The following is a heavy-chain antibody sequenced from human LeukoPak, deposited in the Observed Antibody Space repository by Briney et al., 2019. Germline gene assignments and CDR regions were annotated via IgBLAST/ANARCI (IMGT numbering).Heavy chain of an antibody. CDR3: ARTTEGGYTYDYFYYYYMDV. CDR1: GGSISSHY. J-gene: IGHJ6*03. CDR2: IYYSGST. V-gene: IGHV4-59*11. D-gene: IGHD5-18*01. Sequence: SETLSLTCTVSGGSISSHYWSWIRQPPGKGLEWIGYIYYSGSTNYNPSLKSRVTISVDLSKNQFSLKLSSVTAADTAVYYCARTTEGGYTYDYFYYYYMDVWGKGTTVTISS.